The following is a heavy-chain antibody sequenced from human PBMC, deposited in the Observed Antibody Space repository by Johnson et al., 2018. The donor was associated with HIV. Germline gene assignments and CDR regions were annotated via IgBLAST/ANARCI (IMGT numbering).Heavy chain of an antibody. V-gene: IGHV3-66*02. D-gene: IGHD1-26*01. Sequence: VQLVESGGGLVKPGGSLRLSCAASGFTFTNAWMSWVRQAPGKGLEWVSVLYADGRTYYADSVKGRFTVYSDYSGNTLYLQMNSLTAEDTAVYYCATKGSKWELIVEGFAVWGQGTMVTVSS. CDR3: ATKGSKWELIVEGFAV. CDR1: GFTFTNAW. CDR2: LYADGRT. J-gene: IGHJ3*01.